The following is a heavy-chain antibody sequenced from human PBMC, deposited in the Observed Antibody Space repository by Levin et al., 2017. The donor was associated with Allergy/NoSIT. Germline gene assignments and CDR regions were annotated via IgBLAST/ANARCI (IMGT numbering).Heavy chain of an antibody. CDR3: ARGFRRFGELLFGPPYYFDY. V-gene: IGHV4-34*01. CDR2: INHSGST. CDR1: GGSFSGSY. D-gene: IGHD3-10*01. J-gene: IGHJ4*02. Sequence: SQTLSLTCAVYGGSFSGSYWSWIRQPPGKGLEWIGEINHSGSTNYNPSLKSRVTISVDTSKNQFSLKLSSVTAADTAVYYCARGFRRFGELLFGPPYYFDYWGQGTLVTVSS.